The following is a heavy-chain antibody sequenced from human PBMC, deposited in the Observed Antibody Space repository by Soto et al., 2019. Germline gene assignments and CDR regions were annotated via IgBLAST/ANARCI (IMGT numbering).Heavy chain of an antibody. CDR3: ARDVRPQVRGVTCGMDV. D-gene: IGHD3-10*01. V-gene: IGHV4-31*03. CDR2: IYYSGST. Sequence: PSETLSLTCTVSGGSISSGGYYWSWIRQHPGKGLEWIGYIYYSGSTYYNPSLKSRVTISVDTSKNQFSLKLSSVTAADTVVYYCARDVRPQVRGVTCGMDVWGQGTTVTVSS. J-gene: IGHJ6*02. CDR1: GGSISSGGYY.